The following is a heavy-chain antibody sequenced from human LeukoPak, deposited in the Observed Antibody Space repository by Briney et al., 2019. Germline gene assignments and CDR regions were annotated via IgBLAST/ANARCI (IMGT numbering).Heavy chain of an antibody. CDR3: ARGTSMIYSSSWYEVDY. J-gene: IGHJ4*02. CDR1: GYTFTSYG. Sequence: ASVKVSCKASGYTFTSYGISWERQAPGQGLEWMGWISAYNGNTNYAQKLQGRVTMTTDTSTSTAYMELRSLRSDDTAVYYCARGTSMIYSSSWYEVDYWGQGTLVTVSS. V-gene: IGHV1-18*01. CDR2: ISAYNGNT. D-gene: IGHD6-13*01.